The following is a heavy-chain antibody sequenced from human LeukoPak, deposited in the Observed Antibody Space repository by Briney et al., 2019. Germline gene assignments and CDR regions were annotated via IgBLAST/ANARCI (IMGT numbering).Heavy chain of an antibody. V-gene: IGHV3-48*02. Sequence: GGSLRLSCAASGFTFSSYSMNWVRQAPGKGLEWVSYISSSSSTIYYAASVKGRFTISRDNAKNSLYLQMNSLRDEDTAVYYCARGRGKFVGATVFDYWGQGTLVTVSS. CDR3: ARGRGKFVGATVFDY. D-gene: IGHD1-26*01. CDR1: GFTFSSYS. CDR2: ISSSSSTI. J-gene: IGHJ4*02.